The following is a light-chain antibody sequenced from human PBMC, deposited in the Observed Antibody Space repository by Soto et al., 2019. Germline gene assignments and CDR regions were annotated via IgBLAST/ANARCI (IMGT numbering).Light chain of an antibody. J-gene: IGKJ2*01. Sequence: IVMTQSPATLSVSPGERATLSCRASQSFSSNLAWYQQKSGQAPRLLIYAASTRATGIPARFSGGGSGTEFTLTISSLQSEDFAVYFCQQYINWPYTFGQGTKLEIK. CDR2: AAS. CDR1: QSFSSN. V-gene: IGKV3D-15*01. CDR3: QQYINWPYT.